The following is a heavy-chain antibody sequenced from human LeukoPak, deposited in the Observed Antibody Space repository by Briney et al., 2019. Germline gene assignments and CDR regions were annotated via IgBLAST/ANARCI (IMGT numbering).Heavy chain of an antibody. CDR3: ARGQGLCSAGACSFDY. J-gene: IGHJ4*02. CDR1: GYTFNKYA. Sequence: ASVKVSCKASGYTFNKYAMNWLRQAPGQGLEWMGWINTDTGNPTYAQAFTGRVVLSLDTSVSMAYLQINSLQADDTAVYYCARGQGLCSAGACSFDYWGQGSLVTVSS. V-gene: IGHV7-4-1*04. CDR2: INTDTGNP. D-gene: IGHD2-15*01.